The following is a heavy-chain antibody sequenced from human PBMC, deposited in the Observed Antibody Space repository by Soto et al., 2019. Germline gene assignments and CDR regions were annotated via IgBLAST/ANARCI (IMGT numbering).Heavy chain of an antibody. CDR1: GGTFSIYA. CDR3: ARARSAYSLGFTQNWFDS. CDR2: VIPIFGTA. V-gene: IGHV1-69*13. Sequence: ASVKVSCKASGGTFSIYAISWVRQAPGQGLEWMGGVIPIFGTANYAQKFQGRVTITADESTSTAYMELSSLRSEDTAVYYCARARSAYSLGFTQNWFDSWGQGTLVSVSS. D-gene: IGHD5-18*01. J-gene: IGHJ5*01.